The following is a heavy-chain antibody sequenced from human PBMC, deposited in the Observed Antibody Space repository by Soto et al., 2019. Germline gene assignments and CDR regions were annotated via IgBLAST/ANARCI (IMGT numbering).Heavy chain of an antibody. CDR2: ISSSSSTI. CDR3: ARDFDIVVVPAATVYGMDV. CDR1: GFTFSSYS. V-gene: IGHV3-48*01. D-gene: IGHD2-2*01. J-gene: IGHJ6*02. Sequence: GGSLRLSCAASGFTFSSYSMNWVRQATGQGMDWVSYISSSSSTIYYADSVKGRFTISRDNAKNSLYLQMNSLRAEDTAVYYCARDFDIVVVPAATVYGMDVWGQGTTVTVSS.